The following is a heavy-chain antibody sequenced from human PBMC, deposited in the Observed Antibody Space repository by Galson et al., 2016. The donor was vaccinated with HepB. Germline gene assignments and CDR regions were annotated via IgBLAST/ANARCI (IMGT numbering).Heavy chain of an antibody. V-gene: IGHV3-23*01. CDR3: AKDVYYDLWSGYRADAFDI. Sequence: SLRLSCAASGFTFSRNAMSWVRQAPGKGLEWVSSVSGNGGSTYYADSVKGRFTISRDNSKNTLYLQMNSLRAEDTAVYYCAKDVYYDLWSGYRADAFDIWGQGTMVTVSS. J-gene: IGHJ3*02. D-gene: IGHD3-3*01. CDR1: GFTFSRNA. CDR2: VSGNGGST.